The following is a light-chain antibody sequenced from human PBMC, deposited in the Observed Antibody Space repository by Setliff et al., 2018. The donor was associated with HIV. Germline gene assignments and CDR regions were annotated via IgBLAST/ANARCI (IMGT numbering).Light chain of an antibody. CDR3: QELSSYPIT. Sequence: IQLTQSPSSLSASVGDRVTITCRASQDISSYLAWYQQKPGKAPKVLIYSASTLQSGVPSRFSGSGSGTEFTLPISSLQPEDLATYYCQELSSYPITFGQGTRLEIK. J-gene: IGKJ5*01. V-gene: IGKV1-9*01. CDR1: QDISSY. CDR2: SAS.